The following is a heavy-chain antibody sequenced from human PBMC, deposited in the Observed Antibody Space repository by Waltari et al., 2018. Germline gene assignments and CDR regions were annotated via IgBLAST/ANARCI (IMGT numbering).Heavy chain of an antibody. CDR2: IRSKIYGGTA. D-gene: IGHD3-16*01. CDR1: GFTFGSHA. V-gene: IGHV3-49*03. CDR3: SRVSASGDGMDV. Sequence: EVQLVESGGGLVQPGRSLRLSCTTSGFTFGSHALGWFRQAPGKGREWVGVIRSKIYGGTADYAASLKCRFTVSRDDSKSIADLQMDSLKTEDTAVYYCSRVSASGDGMDVWGQGTTVTVSS. J-gene: IGHJ6*02.